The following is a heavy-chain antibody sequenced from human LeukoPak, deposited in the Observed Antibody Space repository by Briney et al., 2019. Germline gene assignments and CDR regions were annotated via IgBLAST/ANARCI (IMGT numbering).Heavy chain of an antibody. CDR2: INLDGATT. V-gene: IGHV3-74*01. CDR1: GFTFSTYW. CDR3: VRDAGTKLGY. D-gene: IGHD6-13*01. J-gene: IGHJ4*02. Sequence: GWSLRLSCAASGFTFSTYWMNWARHAPTNRQVWVTRINLDGATTSYADSVKGRFTISRDNAKNTLYLQMNSLRAEDTAVYYCVRDAGTKLGYWGQGTLLTVSS.